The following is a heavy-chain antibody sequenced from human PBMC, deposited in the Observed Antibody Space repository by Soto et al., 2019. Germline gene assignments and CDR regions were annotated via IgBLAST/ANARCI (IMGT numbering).Heavy chain of an antibody. Sequence: TSETLSLTCAVYGGSFSGYYWSWIRQPPGKGLEWIGEINHSGSTNYNPSLKSRVTISVDTSKNQFSLKLSSVTAADTAVYSCARARDSGGYLSYYFDYWGQGTLVTVSS. CDR1: GGSFSGYY. CDR3: ARARDSGGYLSYYFDY. V-gene: IGHV4-34*01. CDR2: INHSGST. D-gene: IGHD3-22*01. J-gene: IGHJ4*02.